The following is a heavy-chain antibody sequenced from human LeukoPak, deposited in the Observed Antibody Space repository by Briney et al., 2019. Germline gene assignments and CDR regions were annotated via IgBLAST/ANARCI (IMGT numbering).Heavy chain of an antibody. D-gene: IGHD1-26*01. V-gene: IGHV3-23*01. CDR3: AKAPVGATDY. J-gene: IGHJ4*02. CDR1: GFTFSSYA. CDR2: ISGSGGST. Sequence: PEGSLRLSCAASGFTFSSYAMSWVRQAPGKGLEWVSAISGSGGSTYYADSVKGRFTISRDNSKNTLYLQMSSLRAEDTAVYYCAKAPVGATDYWGQGTLVTVSS.